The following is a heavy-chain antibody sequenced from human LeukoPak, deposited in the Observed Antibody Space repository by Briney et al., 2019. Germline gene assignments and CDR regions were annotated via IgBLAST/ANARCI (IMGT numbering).Heavy chain of an antibody. Sequence: PGGSLRLSCAASGFTFTNAWMSWVRQAPGKGLEWVGRIKGKIDGGTTDYAAPVKGRFTISRDDSKNTLYLQMNSLKTEDTAVYYCAKMTMIVVGINGFDYWGQGTLVTVSS. V-gene: IGHV3-15*01. CDR1: GFTFTNAW. J-gene: IGHJ4*02. D-gene: IGHD3-22*01. CDR3: AKMTMIVVGINGFDY. CDR2: IKGKIDGGTT.